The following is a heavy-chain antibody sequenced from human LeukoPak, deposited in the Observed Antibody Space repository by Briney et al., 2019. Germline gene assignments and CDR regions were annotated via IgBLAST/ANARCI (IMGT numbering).Heavy chain of an antibody. V-gene: IGHV3-53*01. CDR1: GXTFSXNX. CDR3: AKGGVSXGWXF. CDR2: XXSVVTT. D-gene: IGHD6-19*01. Sequence: GXTFSXNXXSWGRQAPGXGLEWVXVXXSVVTTYYSFYVKARFTISRXNSKSKRYLQMNSMKAEDTGVYYCAKGGVSXGWXF. J-gene: IGHJ4*01.